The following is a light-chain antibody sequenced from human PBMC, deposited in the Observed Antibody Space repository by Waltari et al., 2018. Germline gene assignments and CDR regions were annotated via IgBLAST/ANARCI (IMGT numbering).Light chain of an antibody. CDR3: SSQSTNNGVI. CDR1: SSDVGGDDS. J-gene: IGLJ2*01. CDR2: DVN. V-gene: IGLV2-14*03. Sequence: QSALTQPASVSGSPGQSITISCTGSSSDVGGDDSVSWYEDHPGPAPKVIIYDVNKRHSGVSDRFSGSKSGNTASLTISGLQAEDEATFYCSSQSTNNGVIFGGGTKVTVL.